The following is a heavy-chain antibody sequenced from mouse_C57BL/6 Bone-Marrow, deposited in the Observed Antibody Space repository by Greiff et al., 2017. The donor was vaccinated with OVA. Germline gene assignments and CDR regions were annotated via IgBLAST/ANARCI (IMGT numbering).Heavy chain of an antibody. CDR3: TMNWVVFAY. J-gene: IGHJ3*01. CDR2: IDPENGDT. CDR1: GFNIKDDY. V-gene: IGHV14-4*01. Sequence: VHVKQSGAELVRPGASVKLSCTASGFNIKDDYMHWVKQRPEQGLEWIGWIDPENGDTEYASKFQGKATITADTSSNTAYLQLSSLTSEDTAVYFCTMNWVVFAYWDRGTLVTVSA. D-gene: IGHD4-1*01.